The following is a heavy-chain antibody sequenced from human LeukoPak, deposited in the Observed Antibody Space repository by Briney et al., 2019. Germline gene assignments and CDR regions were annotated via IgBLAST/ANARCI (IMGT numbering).Heavy chain of an antibody. J-gene: IGHJ4*02. CDR2: IYPGNSDT. V-gene: IGHV5-78*01. CDR3: ARQPASRTTYYYDSSGYADY. D-gene: IGHD3-22*01. Sequence: GESLRISCKTSGYSFTSYWIHWVRQMPGKELEWMGSIYPGNSDTRYSPSFQGHVTISADSSSSTAYLQWSSLKASDTAMYYCARQPASRTTYYYDSSGYADYWGQGTLVTVSS. CDR1: GYSFTSYW.